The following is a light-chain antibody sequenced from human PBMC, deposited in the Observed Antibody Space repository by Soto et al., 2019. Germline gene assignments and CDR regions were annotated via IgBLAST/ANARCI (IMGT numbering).Light chain of an antibody. Sequence: EIVLTQSPGTLSLSPGERATLSCRASQSVSSSYLAWYQQKPGQAPRLLIYGASTRATGIPARFSGSGSGTEFTLTISSLQSEDFAVYYCQQYNNWPPYTFGQGTRWIS. CDR2: GAS. V-gene: IGKV3-15*01. J-gene: IGKJ2*01. CDR1: QSVSSSY. CDR3: QQYNNWPPYT.